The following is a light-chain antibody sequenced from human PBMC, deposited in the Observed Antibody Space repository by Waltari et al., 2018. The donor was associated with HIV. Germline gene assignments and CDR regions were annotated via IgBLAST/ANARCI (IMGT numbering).Light chain of an antibody. CDR1: QNIRSN. CDR2: GAS. CDR3: HQRRDWPPSVS. Sequence: EIVLTQSPVTLSLSPGERATLSCRASQNIRSNLAWYQQKPGQAPRLLISGASNRAAGIPARFSGSGSGTDFTLTITSLEPEEFAVYYCHQRRDWPPSVSFGGGTKVEIK. V-gene: IGKV3-11*01. J-gene: IGKJ4*01.